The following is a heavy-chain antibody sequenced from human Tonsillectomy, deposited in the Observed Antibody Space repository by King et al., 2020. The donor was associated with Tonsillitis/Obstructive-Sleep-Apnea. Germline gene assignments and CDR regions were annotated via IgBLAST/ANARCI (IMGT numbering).Heavy chain of an antibody. CDR3: ARLDRVRARVGHLEWLLYPSLTASYWFDP. D-gene: IGHD3-3*01. J-gene: IGHJ5*02. CDR1: GGTFSSYA. CDR2: IIPIFGTA. Sequence: VQLVESGAEVKKPGSSVKVSCKASGGTFSSYAISWVRQAPGQGLEWMGGIIPIFGTANYAQKFQGRVTITADESTSTAYMELSSLRSEDTAVYYCARLDRVRARVGHLEWLLYPSLTASYWFDPWGQGTLVTVSS. V-gene: IGHV1-69*01.